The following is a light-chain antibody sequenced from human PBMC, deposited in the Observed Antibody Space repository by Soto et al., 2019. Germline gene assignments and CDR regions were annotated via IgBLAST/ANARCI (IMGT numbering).Light chain of an antibody. V-gene: IGLV2-14*03. CDR1: SSDVGSYDY. Sequence: QSALTQPASVSGSPGKSITFSCTGTSSDVGSYDYVSWHQQHPGKAPKLIIYDVNNRPSGVPSRFSGSKSGNTASLIISGLQTEDEDDYYCCAYSTSGTHVFGTGTKPTVL. J-gene: IGLJ1*01. CDR3: CAYSTSGTHV. CDR2: DVN.